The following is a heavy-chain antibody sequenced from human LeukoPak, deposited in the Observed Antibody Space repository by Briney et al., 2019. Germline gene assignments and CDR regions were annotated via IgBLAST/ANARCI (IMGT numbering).Heavy chain of an antibody. V-gene: IGHV3-33*06. J-gene: IGHJ4*02. Sequence: PGKSLTLSCVASQFRFPFSHYGMHWVRQAPGRGLEWVAVIWSDGTNQYYADSVKGRFTTSRDNSKNTVYLQMNSLRAEDTAVYFCAKDAQRGFDYSNSLENWGQGTLVTVSS. D-gene: IGHD4-11*01. CDR2: IWSDGTNQ. CDR1: QFRFPFSHYG. CDR3: AKDAQRGFDYSNSLEN.